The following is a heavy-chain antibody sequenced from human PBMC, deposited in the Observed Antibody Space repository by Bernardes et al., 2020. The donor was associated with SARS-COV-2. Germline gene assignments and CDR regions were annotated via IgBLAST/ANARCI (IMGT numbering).Heavy chain of an antibody. V-gene: IGHV4-61*02. D-gene: IGHD3-3*01. CDR3: ARDPTGYEFDF. CDR2: IYTSGST. J-gene: IGHJ4*02. CDR1: GGSISSGSDY. Sequence: TLSLTCTVSGGSISSGSDYWSWIRQPAGKGLEWIGRIYTSGSTNYSPSLKRRVTISLDASKNQFSLQLSSVTAADTAVYFCARDPTGYEFDFWGQGTLVTVSS.